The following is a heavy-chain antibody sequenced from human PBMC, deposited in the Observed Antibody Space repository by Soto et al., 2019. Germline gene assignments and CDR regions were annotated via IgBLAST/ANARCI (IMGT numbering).Heavy chain of an antibody. J-gene: IGHJ4*02. V-gene: IGHV4-39*01. CDR2: IYYSGST. CDR3: ARLTAVATFDY. Sequence: QLQLQESGPGLVKPSETLSLTCTVSGVSISSSSYYWGWIRQPPGKGLEWIGSIYYSGSTYYNPSLKSRVTISVDTSKNQFSLKLSSVTAADTAVYYCARLTAVATFDYWGQGTLVTVSS. D-gene: IGHD5-12*01. CDR1: GVSISSSSYY.